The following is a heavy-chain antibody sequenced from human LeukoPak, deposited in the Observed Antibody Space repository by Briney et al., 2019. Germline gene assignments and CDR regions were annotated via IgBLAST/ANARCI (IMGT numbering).Heavy chain of an antibody. CDR3: ARGEFAWIQGSYGMNV. CDR1: GFPFSSYS. Sequence: GSLGLSFAASGFPFSSYSMNWVRPAPGKGLEWVSSISSSSSYIYYADSVKGRFTISRDNAKNSLYLQMNSLRGEDTAVYYCARGEFAWIQGSYGMNVWGRGTTVTVS. CDR2: ISSSSSYI. D-gene: IGHD5-18*01. V-gene: IGHV3-21*01. J-gene: IGHJ6*02.